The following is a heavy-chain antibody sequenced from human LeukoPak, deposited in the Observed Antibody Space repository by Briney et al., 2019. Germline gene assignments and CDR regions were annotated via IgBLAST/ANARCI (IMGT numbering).Heavy chain of an antibody. D-gene: IGHD1-26*01. CDR2: ISHDGSEQ. J-gene: IGHJ5*02. V-gene: IGHV3-30*03. Sequence: PGGSLRLSCAASGFTFTSHAMHWVSQAPGKGLEWVAVISHDGSEQYHVDSVKGRFTISRDQSKRTLDLQMNSLRVEDTAVYYCVRTPYRRGPFDTWGPGILVTVSA. CDR3: VRTPYRRGPFDT. CDR1: GFTFTSHA.